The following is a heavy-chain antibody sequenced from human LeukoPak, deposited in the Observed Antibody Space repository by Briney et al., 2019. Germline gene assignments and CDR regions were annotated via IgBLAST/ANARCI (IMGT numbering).Heavy chain of an antibody. CDR1: GYTFTSYD. D-gene: IGHD3-3*01. CDR3: ARWYYDFWSGSEDAFDI. J-gene: IGHJ3*02. Sequence: GASVKVSCKTSGYTFTSYDINWVRQATGQGLEWLGWMSPNNGDAGYAQKLQGRVTMTTDTSTSTAYMELRSLRSDDTAVYYCARWYYDFWSGSEDAFDIWGLGTMVTVSS. V-gene: IGHV1-18*01. CDR2: MSPNNGDA.